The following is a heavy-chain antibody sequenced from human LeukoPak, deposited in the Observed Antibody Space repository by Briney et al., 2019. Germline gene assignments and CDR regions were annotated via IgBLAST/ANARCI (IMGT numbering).Heavy chain of an antibody. V-gene: IGHV4-39*07. CDR1: GGSISSSSYY. D-gene: IGHD3-16*01. CDR2: INHSGST. CDR3: ARRWGTTFDY. Sequence: SETLSLTCTVSGGSISSSSYYWGWIRQPPGKGLEWIGEINHSGSTNYNPSLKSRVTISVDTSKNQFSLKLSSVTAADTAVYYCARRWGTTFDYWGQGTLVTVSS. J-gene: IGHJ4*02.